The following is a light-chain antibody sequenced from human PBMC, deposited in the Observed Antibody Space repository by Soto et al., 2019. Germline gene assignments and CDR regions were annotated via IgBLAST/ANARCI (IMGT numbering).Light chain of an antibody. CDR3: YSYTSSSTYV. CDR1: SSDVGACNY. J-gene: IGLJ1*01. CDR2: DVS. V-gene: IGLV2-14*01. Sequence: QSVLTQPASVSGSPGQSITISCTGTSSDVGACNYVSWYQQHPAKVPKLMIYDVSNRPSGVSDRFSGSKSGNTASLTISGLQAEDEADYYCYSYTSSSTYVFGTGTKVTVL.